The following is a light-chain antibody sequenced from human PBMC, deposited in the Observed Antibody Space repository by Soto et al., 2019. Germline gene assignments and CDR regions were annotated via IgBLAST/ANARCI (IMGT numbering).Light chain of an antibody. V-gene: IGKV3-20*01. CDR2: GAT. CDR1: PSVSSRY. CDR3: QQYSNSPFT. J-gene: IGKJ3*01. Sequence: EIVLTQSPGTLSMSPGERATLSCRASPSVSSRYVAWHQQKPGQAPRLLLSGATNRATGIPDRFSGSGSGTDFTLTISRLEPEDFAVYYCQQYSNSPFTFGPGTKVEIK.